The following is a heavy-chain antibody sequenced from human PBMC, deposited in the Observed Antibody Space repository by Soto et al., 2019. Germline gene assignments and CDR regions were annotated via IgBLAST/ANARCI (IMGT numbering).Heavy chain of an antibody. CDR3: ARDARTYSGSIRHLDY. Sequence: GGSLRLSCAAPGFTFSSYEMNWVRQAPGKWLEWVSYINSDGSTVYYTDSVKGRFTISRDNAKNSLYLQMNSLRAEDTAVYYCARDARTYSGSIRHLDYWGQGXLVTVS. V-gene: IGHV3-48*03. CDR1: GFTFSSYE. CDR2: INSDGSTV. J-gene: IGHJ4*02. D-gene: IGHD1-26*01.